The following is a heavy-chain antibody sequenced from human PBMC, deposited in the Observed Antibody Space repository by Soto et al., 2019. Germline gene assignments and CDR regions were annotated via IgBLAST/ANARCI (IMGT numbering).Heavy chain of an antibody. CDR3: ARSGGGGSYYEGLGWFDP. V-gene: IGHV4-59*08. Sequence: SETLSLTCTVSGGSISSYYWSWIRQPPGKGLEWIGYIYYSGSTNYNPSLKSRVTISVDTSKNQFSLKLSSVTAADTAVYYCARSGGGGSYYEGLGWFDPWGQGTLVTVSS. CDR2: IYYSGST. D-gene: IGHD1-26*01. CDR1: GGSISSYY. J-gene: IGHJ5*02.